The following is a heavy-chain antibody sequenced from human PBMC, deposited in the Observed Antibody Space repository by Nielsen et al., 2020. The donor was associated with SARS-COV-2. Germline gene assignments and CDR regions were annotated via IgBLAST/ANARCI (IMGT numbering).Heavy chain of an antibody. CDR2: IYYSGST. D-gene: IGHD3-3*01. J-gene: IGHJ6*02. CDR1: GGSISSSSYY. Sequence: SETLSLTCTVSGGSISSSSYYWGWIRQPPGKGLEWIGSIYYSGSTYYNPSLKSRVTISVDTSKNQFSLKLSSVTAADTAVHYCARDGMVLRLDPYYYYGMDVWGQGTTVTVSS. CDR3: ARDGMVLRLDPYYYYGMDV. V-gene: IGHV4-39*07.